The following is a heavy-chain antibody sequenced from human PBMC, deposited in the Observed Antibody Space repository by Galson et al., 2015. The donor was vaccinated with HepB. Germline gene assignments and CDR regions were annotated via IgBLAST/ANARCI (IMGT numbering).Heavy chain of an antibody. Sequence: CAISGDSVSGNIVSWNWIRQSPSRGLEWLGRTYFRSKWYYDYAVSVKSRITINPDTSENQFSLQLHSVTPEDTAVYYCAGAGYCRSTYCFFAYRGQGTLVTVSS. CDR2: TYFRSKWYY. CDR1: GDSVSGNIVS. CDR3: AGAGYCRSTYCFFAY. V-gene: IGHV6-1*01. D-gene: IGHD2-2*01. J-gene: IGHJ4*02.